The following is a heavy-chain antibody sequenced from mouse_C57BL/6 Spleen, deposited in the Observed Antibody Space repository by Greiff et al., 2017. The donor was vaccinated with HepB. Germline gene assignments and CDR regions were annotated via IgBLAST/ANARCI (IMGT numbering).Heavy chain of an antibody. Sequence: VQLQQSGAELVRPGASVTLSCKASGSPFPASEMHWVKQTPVHGLEWIGAIDPEPGGTAYNQKFKGKAILTADKSSSTAYMELRSLTAEDSAVYYCTRRDYGSSSFDYWGQGTTLTVSS. CDR2: IDPEPGGT. CDR1: GSPFPASE. J-gene: IGHJ2*01. D-gene: IGHD1-1*01. V-gene: IGHV1-15*01. CDR3: TRRDYGSSSFDY.